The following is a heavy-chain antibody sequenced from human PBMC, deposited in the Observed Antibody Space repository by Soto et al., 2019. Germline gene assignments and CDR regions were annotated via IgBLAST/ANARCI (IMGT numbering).Heavy chain of an antibody. CDR1: GYTFTSYG. CDR2: ISAYNGST. J-gene: IGHJ5*02. Sequence: ASVKVSCKASGYTFTSYGISWVRQAPGQGLEWMGWISAYNGSTYYADSVKGRFTISRDNSKNTLYLQMNSLRADDTAVYYCAKGSSTPPNWFDPWGQGTLVTVSS. CDR3: AKGSSTPPNWFDP. V-gene: IGHV1-18*01.